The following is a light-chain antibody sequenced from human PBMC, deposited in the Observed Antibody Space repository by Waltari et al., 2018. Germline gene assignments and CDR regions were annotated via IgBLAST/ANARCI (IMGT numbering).Light chain of an antibody. CDR3: QQYNSESYT. CDR1: QNINNW. CDR2: KAS. J-gene: IGKJ2*01. V-gene: IGKV1-5*03. Sequence: DIQMTPSPSTLAASVGDRTTITCRASQNINNWLAWYQQKPGKAPKLLIQKASTLESGVPSRFSGSGSGTEFTLTVSSLQPDDSATYFCQQYNSESYTFGQGTKLEIK.